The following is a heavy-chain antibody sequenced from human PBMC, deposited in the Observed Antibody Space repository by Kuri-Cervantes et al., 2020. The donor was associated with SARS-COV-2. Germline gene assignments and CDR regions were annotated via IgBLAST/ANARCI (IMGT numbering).Heavy chain of an antibody. CDR1: GFTFSSYA. J-gene: IGHJ6*02. CDR2: IWYDGSNK. CDR3: ASLGYCSSTSCRGVDV. D-gene: IGHD2-2*01. Sequence: GGSLRLSCAASGFTFSSYAMSWVRQAPGKGLEWVAVIWYDGSNKYYADSVKGRFTISRDNSKNTLYLQMNSLRAEDTAVYYCASLGYCSSTSCRGVDVWGQGTTVTVSS. V-gene: IGHV3-33*08.